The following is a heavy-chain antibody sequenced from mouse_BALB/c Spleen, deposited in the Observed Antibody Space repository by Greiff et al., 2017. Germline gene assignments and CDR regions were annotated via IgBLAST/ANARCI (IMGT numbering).Heavy chain of an antibody. Sequence: EVQLVESGAELVKPGASVKLSCTASGFNIKDTYMHWVKQRPEQGLEWIGRIDPANGNTKYDPKFQGKATITADTSSNTAYLQLSSLTSEDTAVYYCARILGRGYYFDYWGQGTTLTVSS. CDR3: ARILGRGYYFDY. V-gene: IGHV14-3*02. CDR1: GFNIKDTY. J-gene: IGHJ2*01. CDR2: IDPANGNT. D-gene: IGHD4-1*01.